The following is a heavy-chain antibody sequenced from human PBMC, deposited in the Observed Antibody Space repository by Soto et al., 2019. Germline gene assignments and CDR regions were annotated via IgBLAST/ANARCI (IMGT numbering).Heavy chain of an antibody. CDR1: GGSISSSSYY. CDR3: ARGERCSSTSCIKYNWFDP. V-gene: IGHV4-39*01. J-gene: IGHJ5*02. Sequence: QLQLQESGPGLVKPSETLSLTCTVSGGSISSSSYYWGWIRQPPGKGLEWIGSIYYSGSTYYNPSLKSLVTISVDTSKNQFSLKLSSVTAADTAVYYCARGERCSSTSCIKYNWFDPWGQGTLVTVSS. D-gene: IGHD2-2*01. CDR2: IYYSGST.